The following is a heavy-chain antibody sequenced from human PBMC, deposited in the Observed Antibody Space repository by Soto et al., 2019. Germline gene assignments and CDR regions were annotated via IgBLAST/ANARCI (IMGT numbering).Heavy chain of an antibody. CDR3: ARGKTYCNGGGCYGQYDY. Sequence: LSLTCAVYGGSFSGYYGSWIRQSPGKGLEWIGEINHSGTTNDNPSLMSRVTISVDTSKNQFSLKLSSVTAADTALYYCARGKTYCNGGGCYGQYDYWGQGTPVTVSS. CDR2: INHSGTT. J-gene: IGHJ4*02. V-gene: IGHV4-34*01. CDR1: GGSFSGYY. D-gene: IGHD2-8*02.